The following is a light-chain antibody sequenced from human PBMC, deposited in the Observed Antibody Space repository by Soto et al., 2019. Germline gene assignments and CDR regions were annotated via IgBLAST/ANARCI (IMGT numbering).Light chain of an antibody. V-gene: IGKV3-20*01. CDR3: QQYGSSLLT. CDR1: QSVSSEK. CDR2: GAS. Sequence: EIVLTQSPGTLSLSPGEIASLSCSASQSVSSEKLAWYQQKPGQAPRLLIFGASGRATGIPERFSGSGSGTDFSLTISRLEPEDSAVYYCQQYGSSLLTFGGGTKVDIK. J-gene: IGKJ4*01.